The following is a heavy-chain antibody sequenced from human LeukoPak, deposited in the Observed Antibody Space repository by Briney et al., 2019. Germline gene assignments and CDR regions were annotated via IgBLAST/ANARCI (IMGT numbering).Heavy chain of an antibody. D-gene: IGHD1-20*01. CDR2: ISGRGGST. J-gene: IGHJ4*02. V-gene: IGHV3-23*01. CDR1: GFAFSSYA. CDR3: EKDRRYNWHYLDY. Sequence: GGSLRLSCAASGFAFSSYAMSWVRQAPGKGLEWVSAISGRGGSTYYAYSVKGRFTISRDNYKNTLYLQMNSLRAEDTAVYYCEKDRRYNWHYLDYWGQGTLVTVSS.